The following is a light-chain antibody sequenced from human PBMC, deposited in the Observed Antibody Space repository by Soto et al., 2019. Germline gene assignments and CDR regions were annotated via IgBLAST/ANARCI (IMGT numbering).Light chain of an antibody. Sequence: QSALTQPASVSGSPGQSITISCTGTRSDVGTYNLVSWYQQHPLKAPKLMIYEGSKRPSGVSDRFSGSKSGNTASLTISGLQAEDEADYYCCSYAGSSTYVFGTGTKLTVL. V-gene: IGLV2-23*01. CDR3: CSYAGSSTYV. CDR2: EGS. CDR1: RSDVGTYNL. J-gene: IGLJ1*01.